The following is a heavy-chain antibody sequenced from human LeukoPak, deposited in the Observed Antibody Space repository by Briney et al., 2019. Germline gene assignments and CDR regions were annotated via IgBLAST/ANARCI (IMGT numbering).Heavy chain of an antibody. CDR2: TYYRSKWSN. D-gene: IGHD2-15*01. CDR1: GDSVSSKSAA. CDR3: ARSRAATFDY. J-gene: IGHJ4*02. V-gene: IGHV6-1*01. Sequence: SQTLSLTCAISGDSVSSKSAAWNWIRQSPSRGLEWVGRTYYRSKWSNDYAASVKGRITVNPDTSKNQFSLQLSSVTPEDTAVYYCARSRAATFDYWGQGTLVTASS.